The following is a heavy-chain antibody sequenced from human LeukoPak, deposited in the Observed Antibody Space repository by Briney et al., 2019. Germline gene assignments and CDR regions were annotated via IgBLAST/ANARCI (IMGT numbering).Heavy chain of an antibody. Sequence: SETLSLTCTVSGGSISSSFGSWIRQRPGTGLERIGFIYLSGSASYNPSLTSRVTISVDTSTLQFSLKMSSITPADTAVYYCARGTDTGMIGVFDYWGQGTLVTVSS. CDR2: IYLSGSA. J-gene: IGHJ4*02. CDR1: GGSISSSF. CDR3: ARGTDTGMIGVFDY. D-gene: IGHD3-22*01. V-gene: IGHV4-59*01.